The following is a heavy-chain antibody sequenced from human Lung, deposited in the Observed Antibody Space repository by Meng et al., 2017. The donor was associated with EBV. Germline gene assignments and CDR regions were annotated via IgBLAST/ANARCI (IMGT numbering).Heavy chain of an antibody. CDR3: AVVDGGITYCDY. Sequence: QAQVELVHAGAEEPDPTTYVYCNASGYSYTYNDICWYCQAPGQGLEFEGLRSIKNDRANYNHALKGKVTMTMDTATCTTSMELKIITLGSEAVYVCSCAVVDGGITYCDYWGQGTLVTVSS. J-gene: IGHJ4*02. CDR1: GYSYTYND. CDR2: RSIKNDRA. V-gene: IGHV1-18*03. D-gene: IGHD2-15*01.